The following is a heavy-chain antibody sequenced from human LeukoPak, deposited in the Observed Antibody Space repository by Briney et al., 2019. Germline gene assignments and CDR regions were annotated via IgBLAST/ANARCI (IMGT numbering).Heavy chain of an antibody. CDR1: GGSISSYY. V-gene: IGHV4-59*01. CDR2: IYYSGST. Sequence: SETLSLTCTVSGGSISSYYWSWIRRPPGKGLEWIGYIYYSGSTNYNPSLKSRVTISVDTSKNQFSLKLSSVTAADTAVYYCARAVGPYYDFWSGYYPSYGMDVWGQGTTVTVSS. J-gene: IGHJ6*02. CDR3: ARAVGPYYDFWSGYYPSYGMDV. D-gene: IGHD3-3*01.